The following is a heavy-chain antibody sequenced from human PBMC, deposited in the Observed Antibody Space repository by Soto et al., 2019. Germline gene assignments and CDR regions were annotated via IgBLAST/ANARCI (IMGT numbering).Heavy chain of an antibody. CDR2: IYTSGST. V-gene: IGHV4-4*07. Sequence: SETLSLTCTVSGGSISSYYWSWIRQPAGKGLEWIGRIYTSGSTNYNPSLKSRVTMSVDTSKNQFYLKLSSVPAADTAVYYCARAPGYCSSTTCPAQNGFDPWGQGTLVTVS. CDR1: GGSISSYY. J-gene: IGHJ5*02. D-gene: IGHD2-2*01. CDR3: ARAPGYCSSTTCPAQNGFDP.